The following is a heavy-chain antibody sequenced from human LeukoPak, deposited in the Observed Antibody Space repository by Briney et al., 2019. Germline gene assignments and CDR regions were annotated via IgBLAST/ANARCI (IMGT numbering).Heavy chain of an antibody. J-gene: IGHJ4*02. CDR3: ARGSPFDWLPDTDYFDY. CDR1: GGSMSSGSYS. Sequence: SETLSLTCTVSGGSMSSGSYSWSWIRQPPGKGLEWIGYIYYSGSTYYNPSLKSRVTISVDTSKNQFSLKLSSVTAADTAVYYCARGSPFDWLPDTDYFDYWGQGTLVTVSS. CDR2: IYYSGST. V-gene: IGHV4-30-2*05. D-gene: IGHD3-9*01.